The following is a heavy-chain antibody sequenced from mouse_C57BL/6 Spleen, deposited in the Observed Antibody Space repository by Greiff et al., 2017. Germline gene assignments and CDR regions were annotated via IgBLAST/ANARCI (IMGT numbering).Heavy chain of an antibody. Sequence: VQLQQSGAELVKPGASVKMSCKASGYAFTSYWITWVKPRPGQGLEWIGDIYPGSGSTNYNEKFKSKATLTVDTSSSTAYMQLSSLTSEDSAVYYCARSLNDGSFDYWGQGTTLTVSS. CDR2: IYPGSGST. CDR3: ARSLNDGSFDY. J-gene: IGHJ2*01. CDR1: GYAFTSYW. D-gene: IGHD2-12*01. V-gene: IGHV1-55*01.